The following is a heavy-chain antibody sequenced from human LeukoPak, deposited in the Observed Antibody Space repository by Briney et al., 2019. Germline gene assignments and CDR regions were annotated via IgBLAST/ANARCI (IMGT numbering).Heavy chain of an antibody. CDR3: ATETTVVFSDAFDI. D-gene: IGHD4-23*01. J-gene: IGHJ3*02. CDR1: RGTFSSYT. V-gene: IGHV1-69*06. Sequence: GASVKVSCKASRGTFSSYTISWARQAPGQGLEWMGGIIPIFGTANYAQKSQGRVTITADKSTSTAYMELSSLRSEDTAVYYCATETTVVFSDAFDIWGQGTMVTVSS. CDR2: IIPIFGTA.